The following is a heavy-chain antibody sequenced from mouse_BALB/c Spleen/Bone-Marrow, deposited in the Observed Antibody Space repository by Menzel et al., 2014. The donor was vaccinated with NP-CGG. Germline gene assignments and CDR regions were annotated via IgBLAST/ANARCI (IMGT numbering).Heavy chain of an antibody. V-gene: IGHV5-17*02. J-gene: IGHJ2*01. Sequence: DVQLQESGGGLVQPGGSRKLSCAASGFTFSSFGMHWVRQAPEKGLEWVAYISSGSSTIFYADTVKGRFTVSRDKPKSTLFLQMTSLRSEDTAMYYCTRGGNWDDFDSWGQGTTLTVSS. CDR3: TRGGNWDDFDS. D-gene: IGHD4-1*01. CDR2: ISSGSSTI. CDR1: GFTFSSFG.